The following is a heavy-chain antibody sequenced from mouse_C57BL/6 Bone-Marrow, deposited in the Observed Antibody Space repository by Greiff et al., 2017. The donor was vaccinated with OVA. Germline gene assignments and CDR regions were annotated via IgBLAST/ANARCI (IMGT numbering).Heavy chain of an antibody. CDR2: IRNKANNHAS. D-gene: IGHD2-4*01. CDR3: SLYYDDDGGWYFDV. V-gene: IGHV6-6*01. J-gene: IGHJ1*03. CDR1: GFTFSDAW. Sequence: EVKVVESGGGLVQPGGSMKLSCAASGFTFSDAWMDWVRQSPEKGLEWVAEIRNKANNHASYYAESVKGRFTISRDDSKSSVYLQMNSMRAEDTGIYYCSLYYDDDGGWYFDVWGTGTMVTVSS.